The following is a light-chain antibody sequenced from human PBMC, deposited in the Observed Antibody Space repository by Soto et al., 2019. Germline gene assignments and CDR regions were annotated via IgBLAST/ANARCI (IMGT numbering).Light chain of an antibody. Sequence: DIQMTQSPSSLSASVGDRVAITCPASQGISNFLAWYQQKPGKVPKLLISAASTLQSGVPSRFSGSGSGTDFTLTITSLQPEDVATYYCQQYSSVITFGQGTRLEI. CDR1: QGISNF. CDR3: QQYSSVIT. V-gene: IGKV1-27*01. J-gene: IGKJ5*01. CDR2: AAS.